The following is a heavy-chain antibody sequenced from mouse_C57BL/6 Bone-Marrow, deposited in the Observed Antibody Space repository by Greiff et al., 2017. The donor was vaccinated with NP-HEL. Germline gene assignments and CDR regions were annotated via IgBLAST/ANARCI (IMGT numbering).Heavy chain of an antibody. J-gene: IGHJ2*01. CDR3: ARGFIYYYGSSYGLGGFFDY. Sequence: QVQLQQSDAELVKPGASVKISCKVSGYTFTDHTIHWMKQRPEQGLEWIGYIYPRDGSTKYNEKFKGKATLTADKSSSTAYMQLNSLTSEDSAVYFCARGFIYYYGSSYGLGGFFDYWGQGTTLTVSS. CDR2: IYPRDGST. CDR1: GYTFTDHT. D-gene: IGHD1-1*01. V-gene: IGHV1-78*01.